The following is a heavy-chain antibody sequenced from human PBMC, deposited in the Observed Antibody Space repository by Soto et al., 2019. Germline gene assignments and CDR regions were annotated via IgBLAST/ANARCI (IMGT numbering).Heavy chain of an antibody. CDR2: IGTAGDT. CDR1: GFTFSSYD. V-gene: IGHV3-13*01. J-gene: IGHJ4*02. D-gene: IGHD6-19*01. Sequence: PGGSLRLACAASGFTFSSYDTHWVRQATGKGLEWVSAIGTAGDTYYPGSVKGRFTISRENAKNSLYLQMNSLRAGDTAVYYCARESSSGSFDYWGQGTLVTVSS. CDR3: ARESSSGSFDY.